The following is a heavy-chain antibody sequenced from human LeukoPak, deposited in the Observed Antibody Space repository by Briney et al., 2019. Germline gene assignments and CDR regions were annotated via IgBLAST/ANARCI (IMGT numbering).Heavy chain of an antibody. CDR1: VFTFSTYG. V-gene: IGHV3-21*01. Sequence: VRSLRLSCEASVFTFSTYGMDCVRQAPGKGVERVSSISASIKYIWYADSLKGRFTISRDNAKNSLYLQINRLRAEDTAVYNCARERDCGSSNCVAYFFDYWGQGALVTVSS. CDR2: ISASIKYI. D-gene: IGHD2-2*01. J-gene: IGHJ4*02. CDR3: ARERDCGSSNCVAYFFDY.